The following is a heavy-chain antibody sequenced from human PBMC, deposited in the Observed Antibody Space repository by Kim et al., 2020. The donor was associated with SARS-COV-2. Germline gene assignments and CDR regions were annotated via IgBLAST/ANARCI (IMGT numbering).Heavy chain of an antibody. Sequence: NYAQKLQGRVTMTTDTSTSTAYMELRSLRSDDTAVYYCAGTTVTWYGMDVWGQGTTVTVSS. D-gene: IGHD4-17*01. V-gene: IGHV1-18*01. J-gene: IGHJ6*02. CDR3: AGTTVTWYGMDV.